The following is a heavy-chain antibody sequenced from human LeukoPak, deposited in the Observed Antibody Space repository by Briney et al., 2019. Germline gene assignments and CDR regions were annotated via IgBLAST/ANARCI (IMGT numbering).Heavy chain of an antibody. D-gene: IGHD5-12*01. J-gene: IGHJ1*01. CDR2: LSSSGSV. V-gene: IGHV4-39*01. Sequence: PSETLSLTCTVSGDSITNKIYYWGWIRQPPGKGLEWIGSLSSSGSVYYNPSLRSRVTVSIDTSKSQFSLRLTSVIAADTALYYCARHAVVDAYPRYFQHWSQGTLITVSS. CDR1: GDSITNKIYY. CDR3: ARHAVVDAYPRYFQH.